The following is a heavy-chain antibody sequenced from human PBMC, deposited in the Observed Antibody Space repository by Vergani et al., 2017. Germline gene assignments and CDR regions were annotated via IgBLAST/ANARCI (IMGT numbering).Heavy chain of an antibody. V-gene: IGHV1-8*01. Sequence: QVQLVQSGAEVKKPGASVKVSCKASGYTFTSYDINWVRLATGQGLEWMGWMNPNSGNTGYAQKFQGRVTMTRNTSISTAYMELSSLRSEDTAVYYCARDTYYGSGSYYISWFDPWGQGTLVTVSS. D-gene: IGHD3-10*01. J-gene: IGHJ5*02. CDR1: GYTFTSYD. CDR2: MNPNSGNT. CDR3: ARDTYYGSGSYYISWFDP.